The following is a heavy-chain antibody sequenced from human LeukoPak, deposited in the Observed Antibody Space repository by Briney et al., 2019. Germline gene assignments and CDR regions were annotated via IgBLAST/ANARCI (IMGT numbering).Heavy chain of an antibody. CDR2: INPSGGST. CDR1: GYTFTSYY. CDR3: ARGTTIFGVAYGPFDY. V-gene: IGHV1-46*01. Sequence: ASAKVSCKASGYTFTSYYMHWVRQAPRHGLEWMGIINPSGGSTSYAQKFQGRVTMTRDTSTSTVYMELSSLRSEDTAVYYCARGTTIFGVAYGPFDYWGQGTLVTISS. J-gene: IGHJ4*02. D-gene: IGHD3-3*01.